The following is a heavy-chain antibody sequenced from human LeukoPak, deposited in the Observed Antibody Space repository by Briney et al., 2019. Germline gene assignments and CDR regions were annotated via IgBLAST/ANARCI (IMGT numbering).Heavy chain of an antibody. V-gene: IGHV1-69*13. CDR1: GGTFSSYA. J-gene: IGHJ4*02. D-gene: IGHD6-19*01. CDR2: IIPIFGTA. Sequence: ASVKASCKASGGTFSSYAISWVRQAPGQGLEWMGGIIPIFGTANYAQKFQGRVTITADESTSTAYMELSSLRSEDTAVYYCASGKQWLANYFDYWGQGTLVTVSS. CDR3: ASGKQWLANYFDY.